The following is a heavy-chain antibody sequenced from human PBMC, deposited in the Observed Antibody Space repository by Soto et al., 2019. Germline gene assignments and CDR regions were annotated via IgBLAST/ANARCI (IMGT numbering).Heavy chain of an antibody. D-gene: IGHD3-16*01. J-gene: IGHJ4*02. Sequence: QVQLVQSGAEVKMPGASVKVSCEASGYKFPEYFLHWVRQAPGQGLEWMGWISPESGGTYLAPKFKSRVNMTAAMSTITVYMHLSGLRPDDTAIYFCARATLIIRHITDLGEASPGVVEYWGQGTLVSVSS. CDR2: ISPESGGT. CDR3: ARATLIIRHITDLGEASPGVVEY. CDR1: GYKFPEYF. V-gene: IGHV1-2*02.